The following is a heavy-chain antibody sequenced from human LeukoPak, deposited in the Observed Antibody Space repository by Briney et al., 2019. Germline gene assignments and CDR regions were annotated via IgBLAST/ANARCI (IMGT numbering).Heavy chain of an antibody. Sequence: PGGSLRLSCTTSGFTFSSYALSWVRQAPGKGLEWVSGIRVSGSTYYPDSVTGRFTVSRDNSKNTLYLQMNSLRAEDTAVYYCAKDSMLTPRYFDYWGRGTLVTVSS. CDR2: IRVSGST. D-gene: IGHD3-16*01. CDR1: GFTFSSYA. CDR3: AKDSMLTPRYFDY. V-gene: IGHV3-23*01. J-gene: IGHJ4*02.